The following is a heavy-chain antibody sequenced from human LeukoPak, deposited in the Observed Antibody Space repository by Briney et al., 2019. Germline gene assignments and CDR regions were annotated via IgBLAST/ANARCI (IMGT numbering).Heavy chain of an antibody. J-gene: IGHJ2*01. CDR3: AKGYWYFDL. V-gene: IGHV5-51*03. Sequence: PGESLTISCTGSGYSFTDYWIGWVRQMPGKGLEWMGIIYPSDSDTKYSPSFQGQVTISVDKSISTAYLQWSSLKTPDSAMYYCAKGYWYFDLWGRGTLLTVSS. CDR2: IYPSDSDT. CDR1: GYSFTDYW.